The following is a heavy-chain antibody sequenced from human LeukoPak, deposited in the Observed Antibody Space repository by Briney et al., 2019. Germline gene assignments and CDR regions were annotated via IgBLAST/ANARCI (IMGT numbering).Heavy chain of an antibody. D-gene: IGHD2-2*01. CDR1: GYTFTSYG. Sequence: GASVKVSCKASGYTFTSYGISWVRQAPGQGLEWMGWISAYSGNRNYAQKLQGRVTMTTDTSTSTAYMELRSLRSDDTAVYYCARVEAYCTRTSCHDYWGRGTLVTVSS. CDR3: ARVEAYCTRTSCHDY. CDR2: ISAYSGNR. V-gene: IGHV1-18*01. J-gene: IGHJ4*02.